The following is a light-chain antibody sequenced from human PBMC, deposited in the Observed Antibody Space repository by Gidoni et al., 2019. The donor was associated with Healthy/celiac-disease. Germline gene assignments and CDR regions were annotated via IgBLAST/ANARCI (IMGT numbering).Light chain of an antibody. J-gene: IGKJ3*01. CDR1: QSISSY. CDR2: AAS. V-gene: IGKV1-39*01. Sequence: DIQRTQSPSSLPASVGDRVTITCRASQSISSYLHWYQQKPGKAPKRLIYAASSLQSGVPSRFSGSGSWTDFTLTISSLQPEDVATYYCQQSYSTPRFTFGPGTKVDIK. CDR3: QQSYSTPRFT.